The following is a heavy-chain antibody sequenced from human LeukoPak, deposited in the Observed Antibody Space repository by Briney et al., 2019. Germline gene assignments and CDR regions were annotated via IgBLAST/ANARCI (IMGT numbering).Heavy chain of an antibody. CDR3: ARDRSGTYYGWFDP. J-gene: IGHJ5*02. Sequence: ASVKVSCKASGYSSTNYYMHWVRQAPGQGLEWMGIINPNGDGTSYAQKFQGRVTMTRDKSTSTDYMELNSLESDDTAVYYCARDRSGTYYGWFDPWGQGTLVTVSS. V-gene: IGHV1-46*01. CDR1: GYSSTNYY. D-gene: IGHD1-26*01. CDR2: INPNGDGT.